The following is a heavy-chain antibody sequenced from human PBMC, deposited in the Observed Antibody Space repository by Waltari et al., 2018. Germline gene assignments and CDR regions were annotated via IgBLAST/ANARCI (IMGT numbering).Heavy chain of an antibody. Sequence: EVQLLESGGGLVQPGGSLRLSCVASGFTFSSYAMAWVRQAPGKGLWWVSTISGNCGSTYYADSVKGRFTTSRDNSKNTLSLQMNSLRPEDTAIYYCAKVGLSYWAGYLQHWGQGTLVTVSS. V-gene: IGHV3-23*01. D-gene: IGHD3-10*01. J-gene: IGHJ1*01. CDR2: ISGNCGST. CDR3: AKVGLSYWAGYLQH. CDR1: GFTFSSYA.